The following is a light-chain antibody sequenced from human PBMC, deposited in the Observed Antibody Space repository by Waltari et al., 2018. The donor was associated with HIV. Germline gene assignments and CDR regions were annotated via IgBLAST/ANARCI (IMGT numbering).Light chain of an antibody. Sequence: QSALTQPASVSGSPGQSITISCTGTSSDVGNHNYVSLYQQHPDNVPKLIIFEVSTRPPGVSTRFSGSKSGNTASLTISGLQAEDEANYYCSSYSSTTTVGLFGGGTKLTVL. CDR2: EVS. V-gene: IGLV2-14*03. J-gene: IGLJ2*01. CDR3: SSYSSTTTVGL. CDR1: SSDVGNHNY.